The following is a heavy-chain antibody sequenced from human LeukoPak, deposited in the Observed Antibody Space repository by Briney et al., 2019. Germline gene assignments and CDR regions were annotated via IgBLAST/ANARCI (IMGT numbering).Heavy chain of an antibody. Sequence: SETLSLTCTVSGASISSSSYYWGWIRQPPGKGLEWIGTIYYSGNIDHNPSLKSRVTISVDTSKNQFSLKLSSVTAADTAVYYCARVDVTRTYYYDSSGYYNTNINWFDPWGQGTQVTVSS. V-gene: IGHV4-39*07. D-gene: IGHD3-22*01. CDR1: GASISSSSYY. CDR3: ARVDVTRTYYYDSSGYYNTNINWFDP. CDR2: IYYSGNI. J-gene: IGHJ5*02.